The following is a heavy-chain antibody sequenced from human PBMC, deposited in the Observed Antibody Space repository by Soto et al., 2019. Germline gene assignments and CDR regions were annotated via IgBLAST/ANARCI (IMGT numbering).Heavy chain of an antibody. Sequence: SETLSLTCTVSGDSISGSYWNWIRQSPGKGLEWIGYFFYSGSTNYNPSLKSRVTISVDTSKNQFSLKLSSVTAADTAVYYCARDGLYGGWFDPWGQGTLVTVSS. CDR2: FFYSGST. CDR3: ARDGLYGGWFDP. V-gene: IGHV4-59*12. J-gene: IGHJ5*02. D-gene: IGHD4-17*01. CDR1: GDSISGSY.